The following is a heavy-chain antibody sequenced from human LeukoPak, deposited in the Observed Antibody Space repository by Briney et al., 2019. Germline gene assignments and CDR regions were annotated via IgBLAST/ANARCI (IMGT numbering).Heavy chain of an antibody. CDR3: ARSPLPGGDHELAYYYYYYYMDV. CDR2: INPSSGGT. J-gene: IGHJ6*03. V-gene: IGHV1-2*02. Sequence: ASVKVSCKASGYTFTDYYMHWVRQAPGQGLEWMGWINPSSGGTNYAQKFQGRVTVTRDTSISTAYMDLSRLRSDDTAVYYCARSPLPGGDHELAYYYYYYYMDVWGQGTTVTISS. CDR1: GYTFTDYY. D-gene: IGHD2-21*02.